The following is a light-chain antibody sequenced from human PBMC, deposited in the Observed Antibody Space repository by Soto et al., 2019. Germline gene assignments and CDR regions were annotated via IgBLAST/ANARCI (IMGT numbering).Light chain of an antibody. Sequence: EIVLTQSPGTLSLSPGERATLSCRTSQSVNSAHSAWYRQRPGQTPSLLIYAASKRAAGTPDRFSGGGTGTDFTLTISRLEPEDFAMYFCQHYGWSPQFGQGTKLEI. CDR1: QSVNSAH. V-gene: IGKV3-20*01. CDR2: AAS. CDR3: QHYGWSPQ. J-gene: IGKJ2*01.